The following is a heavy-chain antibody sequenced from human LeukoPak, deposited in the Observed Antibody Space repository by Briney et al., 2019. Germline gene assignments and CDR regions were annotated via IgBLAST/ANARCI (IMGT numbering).Heavy chain of an antibody. CDR3: AGLLGYCSGNRCPSSANYYYYMDV. CDR2: IYYSGNS. CDR1: GGSIRSNYY. J-gene: IGHJ6*03. D-gene: IGHD2-15*01. V-gene: IGHV4-39*07. Sequence: SETLSLTCTVSGGSIRSNYYWGWIRQPPGKGLEWIGSIYYSGNSYYNPSLKSRVTMSIDTSKNQFSLKVNSVTAADTAVYYCAGLLGYCSGNRCPSSANYYYYMDVWGKGTTVTISS.